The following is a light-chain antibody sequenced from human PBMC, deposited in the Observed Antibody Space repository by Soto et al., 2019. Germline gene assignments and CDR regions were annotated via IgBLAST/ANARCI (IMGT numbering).Light chain of an antibody. CDR1: ASDVGGYSY. Sequence: QSALTQPRSASGSPGQSVTISCTGTASDVGGYSYVSWYQQHPGKVPKLIIYDVSKWPSGVPDRFSGSKSGNTASLTISGLQAEDEGDYYCCSYAGSYTFVFGTGTNVTVL. J-gene: IGLJ1*01. CDR2: DVS. CDR3: CSYAGSYTFV. V-gene: IGLV2-11*01.